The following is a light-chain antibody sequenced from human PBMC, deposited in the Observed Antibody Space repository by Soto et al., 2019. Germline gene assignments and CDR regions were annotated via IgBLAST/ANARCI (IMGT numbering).Light chain of an antibody. J-gene: IGLJ1*01. CDR3: SSYVASNHSV. CDR2: EVS. CDR1: SSDVGAYNY. V-gene: IGLV2-8*01. Sequence: QSALTQPPSASGSPGQSVTISCTGTSSDVGAYNYVSWYQQHPGKAPKLMIYEVSKRPSGVPDRFSGSKYGNTASLTVSGLQAEDDADYYLSSYVASNHSVFATGPKATVL.